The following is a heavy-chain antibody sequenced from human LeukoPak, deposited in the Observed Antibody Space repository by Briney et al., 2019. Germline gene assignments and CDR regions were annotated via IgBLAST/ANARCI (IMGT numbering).Heavy chain of an antibody. D-gene: IGHD6-13*01. CDR2: ISYDGSNK. CDR1: GFTFSSYA. CDR3: ARDLDFDGDSSSFDY. J-gene: IGHJ4*02. Sequence: RRSLRLSCAASGFTFSSYAMHWVRQAPGKGLEWVAVISYDGSNKYYADSVKGRFTISRDNSKNTLYLQMNSLRAEDTAVYYCARDLDFDGDSSSFDYWGQGTLVTVSS. V-gene: IGHV3-30-3*01.